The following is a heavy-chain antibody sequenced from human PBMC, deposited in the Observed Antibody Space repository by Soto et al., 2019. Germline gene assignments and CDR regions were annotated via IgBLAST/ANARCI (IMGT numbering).Heavy chain of an antibody. CDR1: GFTFRSFT. D-gene: IGHD2-21*01. V-gene: IGHV3-21*01. CDR2: ISSNSAYI. CDR3: TRDASRDSIFLCWFDP. Sequence: SGRALTVFCAASGFTFRSFTMNWVRQAPGKGLEWVSTISSNSAYIYYTDALRGRFTISRDNAKNSLHLQMNSLRAEDTAVYYCTRDASRDSIFLCWFDPWRALTPFTV. J-gene: IGHJ5*02.